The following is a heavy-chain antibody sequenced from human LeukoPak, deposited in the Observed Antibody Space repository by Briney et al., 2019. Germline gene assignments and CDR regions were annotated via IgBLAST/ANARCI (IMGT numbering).Heavy chain of an antibody. CDR1: GGSISSGSYY. CDR2: IYTSGST. D-gene: IGHD6-13*01. Sequence: SQTLSLTCTVSGGSISSGSYYWSWIRQPAGKGLEWIGRIYTSGSTNYNPSLKSRVTISVDTSKSQFSLKLSSVTAADTAVYYCARAFIAAAGPFDYWGQGTLVTVSS. V-gene: IGHV4-61*02. J-gene: IGHJ4*02. CDR3: ARAFIAAAGPFDY.